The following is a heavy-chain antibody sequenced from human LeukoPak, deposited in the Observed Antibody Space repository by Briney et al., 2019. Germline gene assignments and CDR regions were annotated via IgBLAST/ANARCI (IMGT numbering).Heavy chain of an antibody. J-gene: IGHJ6*02. D-gene: IGHD2/OR15-2a*01. Sequence: PSETLSLTCTVSGGSISSYYWSWIRHPPGKGLEWIGYIYYSGSTNYNPSLKSRVTISVDTSKSHFSLKLSSVTAADTAVYYCARQRPQYYYYGMDVWGQGTTVTVSS. V-gene: IGHV4-59*08. CDR2: IYYSGST. CDR3: ARQRPQYYYYGMDV. CDR1: GGSISSYY.